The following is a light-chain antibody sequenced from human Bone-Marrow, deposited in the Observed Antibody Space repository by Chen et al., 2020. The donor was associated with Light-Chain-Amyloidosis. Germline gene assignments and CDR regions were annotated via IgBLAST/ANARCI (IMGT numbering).Light chain of an antibody. CDR2: DNN. CDR3: APWDDSLNGYV. J-gene: IGLJ1*01. CDR1: SSNIGSNT. Sequence: QSVLTQPPSASGTPGQRVTISCSGGSSNIGSNTVNWYQQLPGTAPNLLIYDNNQRPSGVPDRFSGSKSGTSASLAISGLQSEDEADYYCAPWDDSLNGYVFGSGTKVTVL. V-gene: IGLV1-44*01.